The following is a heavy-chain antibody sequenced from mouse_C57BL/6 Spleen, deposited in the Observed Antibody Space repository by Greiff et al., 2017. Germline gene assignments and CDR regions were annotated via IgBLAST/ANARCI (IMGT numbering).Heavy chain of an antibody. J-gene: IGHJ1*03. CDR3: ARGRNYPDWYFDV. CDR2: ISYSGST. D-gene: IGHD1-1*01. V-gene: IGHV3-1*01. CDR1: GYSITSGYD. Sequence: EVHLVESGPGMVKPSQSLSLTCTVTGYSITSGYDWHWIRHFPGNKLEWMGYISYSGSTNYNPSLKSRISITHDTSKNHFFLKLNSVTTEDTATDYCARGRNYPDWYFDVWGTGTTVTVSS.